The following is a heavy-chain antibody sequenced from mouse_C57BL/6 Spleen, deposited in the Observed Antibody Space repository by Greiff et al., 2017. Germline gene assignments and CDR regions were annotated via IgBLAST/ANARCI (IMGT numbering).Heavy chain of an antibody. V-gene: IGHV1-55*01. CDR3: ATHYYGPPYYFDY. J-gene: IGHJ2*01. D-gene: IGHD1-1*01. CDR2: IYPGSGST. Sequence: QVQLQQPGAELVKPGASVKMSCKASGYTFPSYWITWVKQRPGQGLEWIGDIYPGSGSTNYNEKFKSKATLTVDTSSSTAYMQLSSLTSEDSAVYYCATHYYGPPYYFDYWGQGTTLTVSS. CDR1: GYTFPSYW.